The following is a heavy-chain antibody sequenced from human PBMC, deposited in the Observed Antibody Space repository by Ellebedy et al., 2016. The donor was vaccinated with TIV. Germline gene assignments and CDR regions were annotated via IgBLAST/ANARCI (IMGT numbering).Heavy chain of an antibody. Sequence: GESLKISXAASGFTFSTYSMNWVRQPPGKGLEWVAFIRRRTDSISYADSVKGRFTISRDDDENSLYLQMNSLRDEDTAVYYCARGGAGFDNMHRELSFDSWGQGTLVTVSS. CDR3: ARGGAGFDNMHRELSFDS. CDR2: IRRRTDSI. J-gene: IGHJ4*02. D-gene: IGHD1-7*01. CDR1: GFTFSTYS. V-gene: IGHV3-48*02.